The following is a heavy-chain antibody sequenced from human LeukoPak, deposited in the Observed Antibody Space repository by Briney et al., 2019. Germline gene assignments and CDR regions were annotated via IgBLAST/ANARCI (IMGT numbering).Heavy chain of an antibody. CDR3: AKMTTVTHSYYYGLDV. Sequence: GGSLRLSCAASGFTLSSYAMSWVRQAPGKGLEWVSVISGSGGSTNYADSVKGRFTISRDNSKNTLYLQMNSLRAEDTAVYYCAKMTTVTHSYYYGLDVWGQGTTVTVSS. V-gene: IGHV3-23*01. D-gene: IGHD4-17*01. CDR1: GFTLSSYA. J-gene: IGHJ6*02. CDR2: ISGSGGST.